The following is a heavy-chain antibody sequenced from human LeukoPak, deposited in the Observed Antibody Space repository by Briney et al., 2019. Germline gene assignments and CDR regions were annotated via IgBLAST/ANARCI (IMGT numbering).Heavy chain of an antibody. D-gene: IGHD3-22*01. CDR2: IYYSGST. CDR1: GDSISSYY. Sequence: NSSETLSLTCTVSGDSISSYYWNWIRQPPGKGLEWIGYIYYSGSTNYNPSLKSRVTISVDTSKNQFSLKLSSVTAADTAVYYCARETYYYDCSGYYQYHFDHWGQGTLVTVSS. V-gene: IGHV4-59*01. J-gene: IGHJ4*02. CDR3: ARETYYYDCSGYYQYHFDH.